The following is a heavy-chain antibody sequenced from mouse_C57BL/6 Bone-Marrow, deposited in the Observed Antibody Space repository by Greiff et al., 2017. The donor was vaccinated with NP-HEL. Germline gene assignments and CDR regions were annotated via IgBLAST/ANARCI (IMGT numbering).Heavy chain of an antibody. CDR2: IHPSDSDT. Sequence: QVQLQQPGAELVKPWASVKVSCKASGYTFTSYWMHWVKQRPGQGLEWIGRIHPSDSDTNYNQKFKGKATLTVDKSSSTAYMQLSSLTSEDSAVYYCAIHYDYGYFDVWGTGTTVTVSS. D-gene: IGHD2-4*01. V-gene: IGHV1-74*01. CDR3: AIHYDYGYFDV. CDR1: GYTFTSYW. J-gene: IGHJ1*03.